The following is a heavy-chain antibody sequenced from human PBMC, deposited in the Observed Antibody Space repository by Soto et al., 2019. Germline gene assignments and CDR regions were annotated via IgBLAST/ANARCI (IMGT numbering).Heavy chain of an antibody. Sequence: QVQLVQSGAEVKKPGSSVKVSCKASGGTFSSYAISWVRQAPGQGLEWMGGIIPIFGTANYAQKFQGRVTITADESTSTAYMEVSSLGSEDTGVDYCASGETITGTLGGDYYYGMDVWGQGATVTVSS. V-gene: IGHV1-69*01. CDR1: GGTFSSYA. CDR3: ASGETITGTLGGDYYYGMDV. CDR2: IIPIFGTA. J-gene: IGHJ6*02. D-gene: IGHD1-20*01.